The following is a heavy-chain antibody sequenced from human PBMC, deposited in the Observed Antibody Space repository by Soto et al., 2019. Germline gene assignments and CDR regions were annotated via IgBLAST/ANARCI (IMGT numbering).Heavy chain of an antibody. CDR1: GFTFSSYW. J-gene: IGHJ3*02. CDR2: IKQDGSEK. D-gene: IGHD3-3*01. CDR3: ARVLRFLECYIEAFYI. Sequence: EVQLVESGGGLVQPGGSLRLSCAASGFTFSSYWMSWVRQAPGKGLEWVANIKQDGSEKYYVDSVKGRFTISRDNAKNSLYLQRNSLRAEDTALYYCARVLRFLECYIEAFYIWGQGTMVTVSS. V-gene: IGHV3-7*01.